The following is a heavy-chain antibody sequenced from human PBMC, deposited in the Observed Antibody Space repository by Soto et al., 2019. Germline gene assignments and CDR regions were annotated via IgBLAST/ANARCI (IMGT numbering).Heavy chain of an antibody. CDR3: ARDPHTITMVRDYGMDV. CDR2: ISSSSSTI. V-gene: IGHV3-48*02. CDR1: GFTFSSYS. D-gene: IGHD3-10*01. J-gene: IGHJ6*02. Sequence: GGSLRLSCAASGFTFSSYSMNWVRQAPGKGLEWVSYISSSSSTIYYADSVKGRFTISRDNAKNSLYLQMNSLRDEDTAVYYCARDPHTITMVRDYGMDVWGQGTTVTVYS.